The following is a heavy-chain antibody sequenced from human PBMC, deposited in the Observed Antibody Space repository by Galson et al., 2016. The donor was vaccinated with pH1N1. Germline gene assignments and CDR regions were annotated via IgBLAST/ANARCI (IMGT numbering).Heavy chain of an antibody. J-gene: IGHJ3*02. D-gene: IGHD3-22*01. Sequence: SVKVSCKASGYTFTSDFMHWVRQAPGRGLEWMGMLNPTGGSRIYAQKFQGRVTMTRDTSTSTVYMELSSLRSEDTAVYYCARARESSGYYLGSDAFDIWGQGTMVTVSS. CDR2: LNPTGGSR. CDR3: ARARESSGYYLGSDAFDI. CDR1: GYTFTSDF. V-gene: IGHV1-46*01.